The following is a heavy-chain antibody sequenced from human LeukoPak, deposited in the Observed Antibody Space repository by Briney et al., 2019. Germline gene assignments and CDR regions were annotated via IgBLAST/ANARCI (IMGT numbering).Heavy chain of an antibody. Sequence: GGSLRLSCLAPTYTFTSYSTKLFRQAPGKGLEWVSSISVRSNYIYYADSVRGRFRISRDDARDSLYLQMNSLRDEDTAVYYCARLKRNSDTSAFYTYYDFWGQGTLVTVSS. CDR3: ARLKRNSDTSAFYTYYDF. D-gene: IGHD3-3*01. CDR1: TYTFTSYS. CDR2: ISVRSNYI. J-gene: IGHJ4*02. V-gene: IGHV3-21*01.